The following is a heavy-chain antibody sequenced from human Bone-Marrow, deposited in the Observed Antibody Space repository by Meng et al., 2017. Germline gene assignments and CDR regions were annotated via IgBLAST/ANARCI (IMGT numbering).Heavy chain of an antibody. CDR1: GYTFTGYY. J-gene: IGHJ6*02. CDR2: INPNSGGT. Sequence: ASVKVSCKASGYTFTGYYMHWVRQAPGQGLEWMGRINPNSGGTNYAQKFQGRVTMTRDTSISTAYMELSRLRSGDTAVYYCARLGIRYYYYGMDVWGQGTTVTVSS. V-gene: IGHV1-2*06. D-gene: IGHD1-14*01. CDR3: ARLGIRYYYYGMDV.